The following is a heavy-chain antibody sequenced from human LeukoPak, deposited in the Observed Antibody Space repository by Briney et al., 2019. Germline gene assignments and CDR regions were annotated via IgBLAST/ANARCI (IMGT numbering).Heavy chain of an antibody. CDR2: IWYDGSIK. CDR1: GFNFSTYG. V-gene: IGHV3-33*01. CDR3: ARGQQLVKTD. D-gene: IGHD6-13*01. J-gene: IGHJ4*02. Sequence: GGSLRLPCAASGFNFSTYGMHWVRQAPGKGLEWVAVIWYDGSIKNYADSVKGRFTISRDNSKNTVYLQMDSLRAEDTALYYCARGQQLVKTDWGQGTLVTVSS.